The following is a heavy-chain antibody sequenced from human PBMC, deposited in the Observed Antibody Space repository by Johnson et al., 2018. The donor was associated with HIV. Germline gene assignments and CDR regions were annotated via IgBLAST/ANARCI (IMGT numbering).Heavy chain of an antibody. V-gene: IGHV3-30-3*01. CDR3: ARDLGWELQSDGDAFDI. Sequence: QVQLVESGGGVVQPGRSLRLSCAASGFTFSSYAMHWVRQAPGKGLEWVAVISYDGSNKYYAASVKGRFTISRDNSKNTLYLQMNSLRAEDTAVYYCARDLGWELQSDGDAFDIWGQGTMVTVSS. CDR1: GFTFSSYA. J-gene: IGHJ3*02. CDR2: ISYDGSNK. D-gene: IGHD1-26*01.